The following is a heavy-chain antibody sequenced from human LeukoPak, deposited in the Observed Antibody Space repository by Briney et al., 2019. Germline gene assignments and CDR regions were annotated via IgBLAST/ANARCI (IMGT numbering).Heavy chain of an antibody. D-gene: IGHD3-22*01. Sequence: GGSLRLSCAASGFTFSSYAMSWVRQAPGKGLEWVSAISGSGGSAGSTYYADSVKGRFTISRDNSKNTLYLQMNSLRAEDTAVYYCAKDQKNYYDNTGLDYWGQGTLVTVYS. CDR1: GFTFSSYA. J-gene: IGHJ4*02. V-gene: IGHV3-23*01. CDR3: AKDQKNYYDNTGLDY. CDR2: ISGSGGSAGST.